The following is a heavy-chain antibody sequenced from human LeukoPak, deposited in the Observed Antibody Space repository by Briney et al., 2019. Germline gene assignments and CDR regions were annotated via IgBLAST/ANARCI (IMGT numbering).Heavy chain of an antibody. D-gene: IGHD2-21*02. J-gene: IGHJ4*02. CDR1: GGSIGSYY. Sequence: KPSETLSLTCAVSGGSIGSYYWSWIRQPAGKGLEWIGGIYTCGSTNYNPSLRSRVTISVDTSKNQLSLKLSSVTAADTAGYDCARGGGHSLAVDYWGRGTLVTVRS. CDR2: IYTCGST. V-gene: IGHV4-59*10. CDR3: ARGGGHSLAVDY.